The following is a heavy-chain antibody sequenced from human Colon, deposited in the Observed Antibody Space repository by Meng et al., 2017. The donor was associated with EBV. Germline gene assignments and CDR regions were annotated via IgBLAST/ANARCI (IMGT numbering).Heavy chain of an antibody. CDR3: VRVRGDFDY. Sequence: QVEGSGRGLVQPSESLSLPCVVSGYSVSDTKLFWGWVRQAPGKGLEWVGSINSNWNTYSNPSLTSRVTMSLDTSKNQFSLKLSSVTAADTAVYYCVRVRGDFDYWGQGTLVTVSS. CDR1: GYSVSDTKLF. D-gene: IGHD3-16*01. V-gene: IGHV4-39*07. J-gene: IGHJ4*02. CDR2: INSNWNT.